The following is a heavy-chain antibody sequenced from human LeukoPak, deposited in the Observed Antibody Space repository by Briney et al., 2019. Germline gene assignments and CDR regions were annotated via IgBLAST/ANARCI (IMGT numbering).Heavy chain of an antibody. CDR1: GFTFSSYW. J-gene: IGHJ4*02. CDR3: ARDRYRGIVATIPLVPFDY. V-gene: IGHV3-15*01. D-gene: IGHD5-12*01. Sequence: GGSLRLSCAASGFTFSSYWMSWVRQAPGKGLEWVGRIKSKTDGGTTDYAAPVKGRFTISRDNSKNTLYLQMNSLRAEDTAVYYCARDRYRGIVATIPLVPFDYWGQGTLVTVSS. CDR2: IKSKTDGGTT.